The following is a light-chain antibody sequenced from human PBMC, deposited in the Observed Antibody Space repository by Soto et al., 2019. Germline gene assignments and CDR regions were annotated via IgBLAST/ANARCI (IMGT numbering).Light chain of an antibody. CDR1: QSFTSS. CDR2: GAS. CDR3: QQYNTWPRT. Sequence: ETVMTQSPATLSVSPGETATLSCRASQSFTSSLAWYQQKPGQAPRLLIYGASTRATGIPARFSGSGSGTEFTLTISNLQSEDFAVYYCQQYNTWPRTFGQATKLEMK. J-gene: IGKJ1*01. V-gene: IGKV3-15*01.